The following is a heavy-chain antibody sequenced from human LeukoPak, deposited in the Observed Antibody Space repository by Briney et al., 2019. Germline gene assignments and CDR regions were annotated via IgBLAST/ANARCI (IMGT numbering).Heavy chain of an antibody. D-gene: IGHD4-17*01. CDR2: XIPIFGTP. CDR1: GGTFSSYA. J-gene: IGHJ4*02. V-gene: IGHV1-69*13. Sequence: SVKVSCKASGGTFSSYAISWVRQAPGQGLEXXXXXIPIFGTPXYXXXXXXXXXXTAXXSTSTAYMEXSSLRSEDTAVYYCAXGWLAETTVVTPYNYWGQGTLVTVSS. CDR3: AXGWLAETTVVTPYNY.